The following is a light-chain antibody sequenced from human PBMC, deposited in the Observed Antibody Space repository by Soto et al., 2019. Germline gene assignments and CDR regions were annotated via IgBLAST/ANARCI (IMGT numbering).Light chain of an antibody. CDR1: SFNIGAGYD. Sequence: QSVLTQPPSVSGAPGQRITISCTGGSFNIGAGYDVHWYQQLPGTAPKLMIYEVSKRPSGVPDRFSGSKSGNTASLTVSGLQAEDEADYYCSSYGGNNNLVFGGGTQLTVL. J-gene: IGLJ2*01. V-gene: IGLV1-40*01. CDR3: SSYGGNNNLV. CDR2: EVS.